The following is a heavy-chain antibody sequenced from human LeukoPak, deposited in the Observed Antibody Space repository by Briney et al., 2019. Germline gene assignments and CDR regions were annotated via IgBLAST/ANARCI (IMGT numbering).Heavy chain of an antibody. V-gene: IGHV1-69*01. CDR2: IIPMFGTA. CDR1: GGIFSSYG. Sequence: SVKVSCKASGGIFSSYGISWVRQAPGQGLEWMGGIIPMFGTANYAQKFQGRVTITADESTSIAYMELSSLRSEDTAVYYCARRRVGYCSSTSCYTWPVLGDAFDIWGQGTMVTVSS. CDR3: ARRRVGYCSSTSCYTWPVLGDAFDI. D-gene: IGHD2-2*02. J-gene: IGHJ3*02.